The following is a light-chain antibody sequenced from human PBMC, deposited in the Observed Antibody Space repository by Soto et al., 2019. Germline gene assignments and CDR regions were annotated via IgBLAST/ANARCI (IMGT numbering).Light chain of an antibody. J-gene: IGKJ5*01. CDR1: QSIKRSS. V-gene: IGKV3-15*01. CDR3: QQYMNWPT. Sequence: EIVMTQSPSTLSLSPGEGATLSCRASQSIKRSSLAWYQQKPGQAPRLLIFGASTRVTGIPARFSGSGSGTEFSLTISSLQSEDFAVYYCQQYMNWPTFGQGTRLEIK. CDR2: GAS.